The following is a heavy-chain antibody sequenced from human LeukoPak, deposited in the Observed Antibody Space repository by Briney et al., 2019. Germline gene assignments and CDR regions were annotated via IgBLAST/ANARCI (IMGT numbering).Heavy chain of an antibody. J-gene: IGHJ6*03. CDR2: ISWNSGSI. Sequence: PGRSLRLSCAASGFTFDDYAMHWVRQAPGKGLEWVSGISWNSGSIGYADSVKGRFTISRDNAKNSLYLQMNSLRAEDMALYYCAKDGGRGSSSYYYYMDDWGKGTTVTVSS. V-gene: IGHV3-9*03. CDR1: GFTFDDYA. CDR3: AKDGGRGSSSYYYYMDD. D-gene: IGHD2-2*01.